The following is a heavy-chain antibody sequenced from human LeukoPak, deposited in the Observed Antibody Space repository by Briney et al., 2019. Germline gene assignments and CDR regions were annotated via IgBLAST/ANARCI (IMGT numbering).Heavy chain of an antibody. Sequence: PGGSLRLSCAASGFIFSDSWMTWVRQAPGKGLEWVANIREDGSDKYYLDSVKGRFTISRDNAKNTLYLQMSSLRAEDTAVYFCARDDPLAYYYSWGQGTLVTVSS. D-gene: IGHD3-22*01. CDR2: IREDGSDK. CDR1: GFIFSDSW. CDR3: ARDDPLAYYYS. J-gene: IGHJ4*02. V-gene: IGHV3-7*01.